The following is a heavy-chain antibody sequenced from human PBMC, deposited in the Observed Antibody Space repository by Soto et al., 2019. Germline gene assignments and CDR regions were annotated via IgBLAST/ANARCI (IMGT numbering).Heavy chain of an antibody. D-gene: IGHD6-19*01. J-gene: IGHJ4*02. CDR2: IYHSGST. V-gene: IGHV4-30-2*01. CDR1: GGSISSGGYS. CDR3: ARASGGIAVAGVFVH. Sequence: SETLSLTCAVSGGSISSGGYSWSWIRQPPGRGLEWIGYIYHSGSTYYNPSLKSRVTISVDRSKNQFPLKLSSVTAADTAVYYFARASGGIAVAGVFVHWGQGTLVSVSS.